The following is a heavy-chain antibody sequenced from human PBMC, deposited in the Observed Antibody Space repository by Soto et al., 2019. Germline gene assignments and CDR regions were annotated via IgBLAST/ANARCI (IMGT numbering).Heavy chain of an antibody. D-gene: IGHD1-20*01. CDR1: GFTFSSYS. CDR2: ISSSSSYI. Sequence: GGSLRLSCAASGFTFSSYSMNWVRQAPGKGLEWVSSISSSSSYIYYADSVKGRFTISRDNAKNSLYLQMNSLRAEDTAVYFCARDMGRGYYWNDGGGGLYYWGQGTLVTVSS. J-gene: IGHJ4*02. CDR3: ARDMGRGYYWNDGGGGLYY. V-gene: IGHV3-21*01.